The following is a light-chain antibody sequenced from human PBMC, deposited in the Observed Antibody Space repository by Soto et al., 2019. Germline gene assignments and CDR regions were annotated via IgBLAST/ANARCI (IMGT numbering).Light chain of an antibody. CDR3: KSYKTDSTYV. CDR1: SSDVGVYNY. Sequence: QSALTQPASVSGSPGQSITISCTGTSSDVGVYNYVSWYQQHPGKAPKLVIYEVSNRPSGVSNRFSGSKSGNTASLTISGLQADDEADYYCKSYKTDSTYVFGVGTKLTVL. CDR2: EVS. V-gene: IGLV2-14*01. J-gene: IGLJ1*01.